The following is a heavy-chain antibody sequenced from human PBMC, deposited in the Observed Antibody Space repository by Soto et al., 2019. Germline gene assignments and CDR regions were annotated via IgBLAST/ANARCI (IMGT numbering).Heavy chain of an antibody. D-gene: IGHD3-9*01. CDR3: AKDVLRYLDGSFDY. CDR1: GFTFSSYA. Sequence: GGSLRLSCAASGFTFSSYAMSWVRQAPGKGLEWVSAISGSGGSTYYADSVKGRFTISRDNSKNTLYLQMNSLRAEDTAVYYCAKDVLRYLDGSFDYWGQGGLVTVSA. CDR2: ISGSGGST. V-gene: IGHV3-23*01. J-gene: IGHJ4*02.